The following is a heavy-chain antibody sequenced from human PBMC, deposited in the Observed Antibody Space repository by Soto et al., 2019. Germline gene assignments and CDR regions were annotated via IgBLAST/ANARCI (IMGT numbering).Heavy chain of an antibody. J-gene: IGHJ5*02. CDR1: GGSISIGGYD. V-gene: IGHV4-31*03. CDR3: ARNSRVENWFDP. CDR2: IYYSGST. D-gene: IGHD6-13*01. Sequence: PSESLSLTCTVSGGSISIGGYDWSWIRQHPGKGLEWIGYIYYSGSTYYNPSLKSRVTISVDTSKNKFSLKLSSVTAADTAVYYCARNSRVENWFDPWGQGTLVTVSS.